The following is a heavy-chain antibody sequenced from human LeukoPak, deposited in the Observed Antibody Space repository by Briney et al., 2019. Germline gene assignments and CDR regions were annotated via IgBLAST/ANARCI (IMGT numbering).Heavy chain of an antibody. J-gene: IGHJ4*02. CDR2: ITASGDRT. Sequence: GESLRLSCAASGFIFSDYVMIWVRQAPGKGLEWVSGITASGDRTYYADPVKGRFTTYRDNSKNTVYLQMNSLRVDDTAVYYCARRDIVVVVSASDYWGQGTLVTVSS. CDR3: ARRDIVVVVSASDY. D-gene: IGHD2-15*01. V-gene: IGHV3-23*01. CDR1: GFIFSDYV.